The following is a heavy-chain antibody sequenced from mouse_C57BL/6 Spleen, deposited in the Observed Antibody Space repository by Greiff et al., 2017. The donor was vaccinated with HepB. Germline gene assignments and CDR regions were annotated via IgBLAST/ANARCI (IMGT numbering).Heavy chain of an antibody. Sequence: VQLQQPGAELVRPGTSVKLSCKASGYTFTSYWMHWVKQRPGQGLEWIGVIDPSDSYTNYNQKFKGKATLTVDTSSSTAYMQLSSLTSEDSAVYYCARTGDYDEAYWGQGTLVTVSA. J-gene: IGHJ3*01. CDR3: ARTGDYDEAY. CDR2: IDPSDSYT. V-gene: IGHV1-59*01. CDR1: GYTFTSYW. D-gene: IGHD2-4*01.